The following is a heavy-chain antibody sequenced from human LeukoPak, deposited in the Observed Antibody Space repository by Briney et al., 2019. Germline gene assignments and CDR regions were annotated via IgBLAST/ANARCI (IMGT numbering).Heavy chain of an antibody. CDR3: ARDGPSSGWYRYYYYGMDV. J-gene: IGHJ6*02. D-gene: IGHD6-19*01. CDR2: IWYDGSNK. V-gene: IGHV3-33*01. Sequence: PGGSLRLSCAASRFTFSSYGMHWVRQAPGKGLEWVAVIWYDGSNKYYADSVKGRFTISRDNSKNTLYLQMNSLRAEDTAVYYCARDGPSSGWYRYYYYGMDVWGQGTMVTVSS. CDR1: RFTFSSYG.